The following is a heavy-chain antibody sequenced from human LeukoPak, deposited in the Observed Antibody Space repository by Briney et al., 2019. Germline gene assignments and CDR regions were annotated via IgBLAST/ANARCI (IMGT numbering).Heavy chain of an antibody. Sequence: SETLSLTCAVYGGSFSGYYWSWIRQPPGKGLGWIGEINHSGSTNYNPSLKSRVTISVDTSKNQFSLKLSSVTTADTAVYYCARDNGYGDPFDIWGQGTMVTVSS. J-gene: IGHJ3*02. D-gene: IGHD5-12*01. CDR3: ARDNGYGDPFDI. V-gene: IGHV4-34*01. CDR1: GGSFSGYY. CDR2: INHSGST.